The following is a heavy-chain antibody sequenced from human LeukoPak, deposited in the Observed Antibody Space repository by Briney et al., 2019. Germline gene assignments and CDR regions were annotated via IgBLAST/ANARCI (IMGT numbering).Heavy chain of an antibody. V-gene: IGHV1-69*02. J-gene: IGHJ4*02. D-gene: IGHD6-19*01. CDR3: ASPRGGDIAGAGFGY. CDR1: GGTFSSYT. Sequence: SVKVSCKASGGTFSSYTISWVRQAPGQGLEWMGRIIPILGIANYAQKFQGRVTITADKSTSTAYMELSSLRSEDTAVYYCASPRGGDIAGAGFGYWGQGTLVTVSS. CDR2: IIPILGIA.